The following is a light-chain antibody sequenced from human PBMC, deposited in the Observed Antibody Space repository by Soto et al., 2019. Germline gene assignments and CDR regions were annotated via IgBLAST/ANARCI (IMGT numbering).Light chain of an antibody. Sequence: QSALTQPASVSGSPGQSITISCNRTSSDVGSYDLVSWYQQHPGKAPKLMIYEVTKRPSGVSTRFSGSKSGNTASLTISGLQAEDEADYYCCSYAGSSSYVFGTGTKVTVL. V-gene: IGLV2-23*02. CDR2: EVT. CDR3: CSYAGSSSYV. J-gene: IGLJ1*01. CDR1: SSDVGSYDL.